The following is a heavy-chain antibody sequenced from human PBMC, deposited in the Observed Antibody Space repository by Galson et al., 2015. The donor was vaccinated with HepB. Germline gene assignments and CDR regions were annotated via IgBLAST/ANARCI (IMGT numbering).Heavy chain of an antibody. J-gene: IGHJ4*02. CDR2: ISGSGGST. V-gene: IGHV3-23*01. CDR3: AKDGYGSGSYEGDYYFDY. D-gene: IGHD3-10*01. CDR1: GFTFSSYA. Sequence: SLRLSCAASGFTFSSYAMSWVRQAPGKGLEWVSAISGSGGSTYYADSVKGRFTISRDNSKNTLYLQMNSLRAEDTAVYYCAKDGYGSGSYEGDYYFDYWGQGTLVTVSS.